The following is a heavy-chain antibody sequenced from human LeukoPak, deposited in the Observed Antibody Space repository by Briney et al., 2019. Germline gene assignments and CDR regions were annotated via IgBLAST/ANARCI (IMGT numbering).Heavy chain of an antibody. CDR3: AKTGGGDSGY. J-gene: IGHJ4*02. CDR1: GASFSSYY. D-gene: IGHD3-16*01. CDR2: IYYSGST. Sequence: SETLSLTCSVSGASFSSYYWSWIRQPPGKGLEWIGYIYYSGSTNYNPSLKSRVTISVDTSKNQFSLKLYSVTAADMAVYYCAKTGGGDSGYWGQGTLVTVSS. V-gene: IGHV4-59*01.